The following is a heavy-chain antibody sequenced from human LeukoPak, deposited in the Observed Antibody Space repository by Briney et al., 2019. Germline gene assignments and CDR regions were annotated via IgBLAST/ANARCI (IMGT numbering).Heavy chain of an antibody. J-gene: IGHJ3*02. D-gene: IGHD6-19*01. Sequence: GGSLRLSCAASGFTFSSYDMHWVRQAPGKGLEWVAVISYDGSNKYYADSVKGRFTISRDNSKNTLYLQMNSLRAEDTAVYYCAKDQIGVAVAGDAFDIWGQGTMVTVSS. CDR2: ISYDGSNK. CDR1: GFTFSSYD. V-gene: IGHV3-30*18. CDR3: AKDQIGVAVAGDAFDI.